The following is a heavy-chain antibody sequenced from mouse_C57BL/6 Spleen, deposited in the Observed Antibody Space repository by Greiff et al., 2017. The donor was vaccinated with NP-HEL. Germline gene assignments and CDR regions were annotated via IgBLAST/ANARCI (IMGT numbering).Heavy chain of an antibody. J-gene: IGHJ2*01. CDR2: IYPGDGDT. V-gene: IGHV1-82*01. CDR1: GYAFSSSW. CDR3: ARERNYGSSSFDY. Sequence: VQLQQSGPELVKPGASVKISCKASGYAFSSSWMNWVKQRPGKGLEWIGRIYPGDGDTNYNGKFKGKATLTADKSSSTAYMQLSSLTSEDSAVYFCARERNYGSSSFDYWGQGTTLTVSS. D-gene: IGHD1-1*01.